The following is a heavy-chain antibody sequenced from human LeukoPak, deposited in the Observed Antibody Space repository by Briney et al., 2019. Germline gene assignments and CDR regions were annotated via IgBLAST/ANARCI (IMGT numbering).Heavy chain of an antibody. CDR2: ISYDGSNK. J-gene: IGHJ4*02. CDR1: GFTFSSYA. CDR3: AKLGFSGVGELTLFDY. Sequence: PGGSLRLSCAASGFTFSSYAIHWVRQAPGKGLEWVAVISYDGSNKYYADSVKGRFTISRDNSKNTLYLQMNSLRAEDTAVHYCAKLGFSGVGELTLFDYWGQGTLVTVSS. V-gene: IGHV3-30*18. D-gene: IGHD3-10*01.